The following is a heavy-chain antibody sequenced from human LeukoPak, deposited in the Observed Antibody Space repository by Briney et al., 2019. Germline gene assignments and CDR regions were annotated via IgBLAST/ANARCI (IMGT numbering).Heavy chain of an antibody. Sequence: SVKVSCKASGGTFSSYAISWVRQAPGQGLEWMGGIIPIFGTANYAQKLQGRVTITADESTSTAYMELSSLRSEDTAVYYCARDRDYYDSSGYSHDAFDIWGQGTMVTVSS. CDR1: GGTFSSYA. J-gene: IGHJ3*02. V-gene: IGHV1-69*13. CDR2: IIPIFGTA. D-gene: IGHD3-22*01. CDR3: ARDRDYYDSSGYSHDAFDI.